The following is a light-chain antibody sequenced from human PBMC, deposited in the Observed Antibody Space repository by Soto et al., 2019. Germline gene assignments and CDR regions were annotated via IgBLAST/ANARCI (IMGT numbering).Light chain of an antibody. J-gene: IGLJ3*02. CDR1: ISNIGSNT. V-gene: IGLV1-44*01. CDR2: SDN. CDR3: AAWDDSLHGPMM. Sequence: QSVLTQPPSSSGTPGQRVTISCSGSISNIGSNTVNWYQQLPGTAPKLLLYSDNQRPSGVPDRFSGSKFGTSASLAIRGVQSEDEAEYYCAAWDDSLHGPMMFGGGTTVTVL.